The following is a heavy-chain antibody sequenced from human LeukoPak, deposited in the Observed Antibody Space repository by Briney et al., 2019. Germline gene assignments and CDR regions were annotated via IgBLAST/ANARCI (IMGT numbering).Heavy chain of an antibody. D-gene: IGHD3-10*01. Sequence: PGGSLRLSCAASGFTFSSYAMSWVRQAPGKGLEWVSAISGSGGGTYYADSAKGRFTISRDNSKNTLYLQMNSLRAEDTAVYYCANADYYGSGSYYNGDYWGQETLVTVSS. V-gene: IGHV3-23*01. CDR2: ISGSGGGT. CDR1: GFTFSSYA. CDR3: ANADYYGSGSYYNGDY. J-gene: IGHJ4*02.